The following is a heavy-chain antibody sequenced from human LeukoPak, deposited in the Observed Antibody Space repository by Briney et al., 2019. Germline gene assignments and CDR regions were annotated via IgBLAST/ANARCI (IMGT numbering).Heavy chain of an antibody. CDR3: ARGAYCSSTNCYGFDY. V-gene: IGHV4-34*01. CDR1: GGSFTAFY. D-gene: IGHD2-2*01. CDR2: VNHRGTT. J-gene: IGHJ4*02. Sequence: PSETLSLTCSVSGGSFTAFYWTWIRQPPGKGLEWVGEVNHRGTTNYNPSLKSRVTLSVDTSKNQFSLKLSSVTAADTAVYYCARGAYCSSTNCYGFDYWGQGTQVTASS.